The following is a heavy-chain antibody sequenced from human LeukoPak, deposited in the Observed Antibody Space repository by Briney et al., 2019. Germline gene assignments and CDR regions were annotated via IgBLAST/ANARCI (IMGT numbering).Heavy chain of an antibody. CDR1: GGSISSSYY. V-gene: IGHV4-39*01. Sequence: SETLSLTCTVSGGSISSSYYWGGLRQPPGKGLEWSGNIYYNGVTYYNPSLQSRVTISVDTSKNQFSLKLSSVTAADTAVYYCARGPFWGGSYVHLQDWGQGTLVTVSS. J-gene: IGHJ1*01. D-gene: IGHD1-26*01. CDR3: ARGPFWGGSYVHLQD. CDR2: IYYNGVT.